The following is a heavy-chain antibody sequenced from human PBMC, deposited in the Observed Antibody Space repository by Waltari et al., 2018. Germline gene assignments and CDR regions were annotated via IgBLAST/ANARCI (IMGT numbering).Heavy chain of an antibody. D-gene: IGHD3-10*01. V-gene: IGHV1-69*01. CDR3: AREFRSSGYFDH. Sequence: QVQLVQSGAEVKKPGSSVKVSCKASVGTFSSFAINWVRQAPGQGLEWMGWIIPILGTVTYAQNFQGGVTITADESTSTTYMELSSLRSDDTAVYYWAREFRSSGYFDHWGQGTLVTVSS. CDR1: VGTFSSFA. J-gene: IGHJ4*02. CDR2: IIPILGTV.